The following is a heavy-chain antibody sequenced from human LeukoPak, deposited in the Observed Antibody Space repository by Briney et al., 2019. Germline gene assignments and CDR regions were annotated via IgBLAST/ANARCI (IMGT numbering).Heavy chain of an antibody. CDR3: AKDTNYGDPGDFDY. Sequence: YAMSWVRQAPGKGLEWVSAISGSGGSTYYADSVKGRFTISRDNSKNTLYVQMNSLRAEDTAVYYCAKDTNYGDPGDFDYWGQGTLVTVSS. CDR1: YA. CDR2: ISGSGGST. J-gene: IGHJ4*02. V-gene: IGHV3-23*01. D-gene: IGHD4-17*01.